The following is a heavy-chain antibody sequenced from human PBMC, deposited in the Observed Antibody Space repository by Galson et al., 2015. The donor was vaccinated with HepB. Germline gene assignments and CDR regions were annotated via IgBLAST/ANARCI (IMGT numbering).Heavy chain of an antibody. CDR3: AREGVMYSGAYFVFDY. CDR2: LSGGSTYV. V-gene: IGHV3-11*05. J-gene: IGHJ4*02. Sequence: SLRLSCAASGFTFSDYYMSWIRQAPGKGLEWVSYLSGGSTYVKYADSVKGRFTISRDNAKNSVYLEMNNLRADDTAVYYCAREGVMYSGAYFVFDYWGQGTLVTVSS. D-gene: IGHD1-26*01. CDR1: GFTFSDYY.